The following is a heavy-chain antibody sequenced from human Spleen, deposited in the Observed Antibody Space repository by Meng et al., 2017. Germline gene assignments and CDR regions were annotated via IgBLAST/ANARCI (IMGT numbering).Heavy chain of an antibody. CDR3: ARGGCGGDCSFDY. CDR2: IYSDGSRT. CDR1: EFTFSSYW. J-gene: IGHJ4*02. D-gene: IGHD2-21*02. Sequence: VQLVESGGGLVQPGGSLGLSCVASEFTFSSYWMHWVRQAPGKGLVWVSRIYSDGSRTTYADSVKGRFTISRDNAKNTLYLQMNSLRAEDTAVYYCARGGCGGDCSFDYWGQGTLVTVSS. V-gene: IGHV3-74*01.